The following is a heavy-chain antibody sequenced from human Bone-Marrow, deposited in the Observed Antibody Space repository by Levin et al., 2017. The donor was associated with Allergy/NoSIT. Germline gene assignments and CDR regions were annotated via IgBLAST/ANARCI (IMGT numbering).Heavy chain of an antibody. J-gene: IGHJ2*01. V-gene: IGHV3-23*01. CDR2: INGNGGTT. Sequence: GGSLRLSCEASGFIFSAFAMTWVRQAPGKGLEWVSAINGNGGTTYYADSVRGRFVISRENSRNTLDLQLNSLRAEDTAVYYCAKDLRRSGSSYWDFDVGGRGTRSRSPQ. D-gene: IGHD3-22*01. CDR3: AKDLRRSGSSYWDFDV. CDR1: GFIFSAFA.